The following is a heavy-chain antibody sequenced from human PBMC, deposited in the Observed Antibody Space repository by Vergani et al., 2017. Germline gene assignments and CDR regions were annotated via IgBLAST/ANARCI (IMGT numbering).Heavy chain of an antibody. CDR3: ARGDCSSTSCYLPGDSSGYRGSGPAHDY. Sequence: EVQLLESGGGLVQPGGSLRLSCAASGFTFSSYAMSWVRQAPGKGLEWVSSISSSSSYIYYADSVKGRFTISRDNAKNSLYLQMNSLRSEDTAVYYCARGDCSSTSCYLPGDSSGYRGSGPAHDYWGQGTLVTVSS. J-gene: IGHJ4*02. CDR2: ISSSSSYI. V-gene: IGHV3-21*01. D-gene: IGHD2-2*01. CDR1: GFTFSSYA.